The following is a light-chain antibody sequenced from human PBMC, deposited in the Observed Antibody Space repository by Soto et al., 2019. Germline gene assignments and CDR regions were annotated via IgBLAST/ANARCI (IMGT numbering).Light chain of an antibody. CDR3: QQYNDWPRT. CDR2: GAS. Sequence: EIVMTQSPATLSVSPGERATLSCRASQSVSRNLAWYQQKPGQAPRLLIYGASTRATGIPARISGSGSVTEFTLTISSLQSEDFAVYYCQQYNDWPRTFGQGTKVEIK. CDR1: QSVSRN. J-gene: IGKJ1*01. V-gene: IGKV3-15*01.